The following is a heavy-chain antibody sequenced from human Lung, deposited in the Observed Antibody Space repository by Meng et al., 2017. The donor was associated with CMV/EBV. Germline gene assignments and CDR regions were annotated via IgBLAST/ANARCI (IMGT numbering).Heavy chain of an antibody. CDR1: GYPFTNYY. Sequence: ASXXVSXKASGYPFTNYYLHWVRQAPGQGFEWMGLINPSGGATDYAQKFQGRVTMTTDTSASTVYMELRSLTSEDTALYYCARDQSLRVWFDLWGQGTLVTVDS. CDR3: ARDQSLRVWFDL. V-gene: IGHV1-46*01. CDR2: INPSGGAT. J-gene: IGHJ5*02.